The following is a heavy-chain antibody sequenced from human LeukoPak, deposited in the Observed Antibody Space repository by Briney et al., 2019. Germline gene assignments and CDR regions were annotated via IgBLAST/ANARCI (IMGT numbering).Heavy chain of an antibody. CDR2: INHSGST. D-gene: IGHD6-19*01. V-gene: IGHV4-34*01. J-gene: IGHJ6*02. Sequence: SETLSLTCAVYGGSFSGYYWSWIRQPPGKGLEWIGEINHSGSTNCNPSLKSRVTISVDTSKNQFSLKLSSVTAADTAVYYCARGSSGWYLYYYYYGMDVWGQGTTVTVSS. CDR3: ARGSSGWYLYYYYYGMDV. CDR1: GGSFSGYY.